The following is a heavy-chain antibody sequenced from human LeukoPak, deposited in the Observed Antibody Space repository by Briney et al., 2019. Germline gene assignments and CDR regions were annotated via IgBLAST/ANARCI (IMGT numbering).Heavy chain of an antibody. CDR1: GFTFSSQA. J-gene: IGHJ4*02. CDR2: ISGSGGST. CDR3: AKGGIDFFDY. Sequence: GGSLRLSCAASGFTFSSQAMSWVRQAPGKGLEWVSAISGSGGSTYYADSVKGRFTISRDNSKNTLYPQMNSLRAEDTAVYYCAKGGIDFFDYWGQGTLVTVSS. V-gene: IGHV3-23*01. D-gene: IGHD3-16*01.